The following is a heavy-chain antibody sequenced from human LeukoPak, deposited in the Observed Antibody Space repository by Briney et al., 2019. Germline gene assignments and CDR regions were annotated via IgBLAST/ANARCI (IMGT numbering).Heavy chain of an antibody. CDR3: ARALWSGHDYYYGMDV. CDR1: GGSFSSYY. D-gene: IGHD3-3*01. V-gene: IGHV4-59*01. Sequence: SETLSLTCAVYGGSFSSYYWSWIRQPPGKGLEWIGYIYYSGSTNYNPSLKSRVTISVDTSKNQFSLKLSSVTAADTAVYYCARALWSGHDYYYGMDVWGQGTTVTVSS. CDR2: IYYSGST. J-gene: IGHJ6*02.